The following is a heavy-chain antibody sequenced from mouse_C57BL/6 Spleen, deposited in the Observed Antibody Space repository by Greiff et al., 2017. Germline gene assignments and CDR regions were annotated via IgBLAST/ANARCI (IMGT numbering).Heavy chain of an antibody. V-gene: IGHV1-22*01. CDR3: ARPYYSNSYFDY. D-gene: IGHD2-5*01. CDR1: GYTFTDYN. J-gene: IGHJ2*01. Sequence: EVQLVESGPELVKPGASVKMSCKASGYTFTDYNMHWVKQSHGKSLEWIGYINPNNGGTSYNQKFKGKATLTVNQSSSTAYMELRSLTSEDSAVYYCARPYYSNSYFDYWGQGTTLTVSS. CDR2: INPNNGGT.